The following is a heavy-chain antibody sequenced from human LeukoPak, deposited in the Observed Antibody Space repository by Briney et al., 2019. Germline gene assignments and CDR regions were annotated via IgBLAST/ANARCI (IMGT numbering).Heavy chain of an antibody. D-gene: IGHD3-10*01. CDR1: GFTFSSYW. J-gene: IGHJ4*02. Sequence: GGSLRLSCTASGFTFSSYWMSWVRQAPGKGLEWVANIKQDGSEKNYVESVKGRFTISRDNAKNSLYLQTNSLRAEDTAVYYCARAGQEWFGELGFDQWGQGTLVIVSS. CDR3: ARAGQEWFGELGFDQ. V-gene: IGHV3-7*01. CDR2: IKQDGSEK.